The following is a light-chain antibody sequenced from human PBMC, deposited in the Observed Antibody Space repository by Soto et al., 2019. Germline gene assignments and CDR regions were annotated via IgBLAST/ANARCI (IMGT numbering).Light chain of an antibody. V-gene: IGKV2-28*01. CDR1: QSLLQSNGYNY. CDR3: MQALQTPYT. CDR2: LGS. Sequence: DIVMSQSPLSLPVTPGEPASISCRSSQSLLQSNGYNYLDWYLQKPGQSPQLLVYLGSYRASGVPARFSASGACADFTLKISRVEAEDVGVYYCMQALQTPYTFGQGTKLEIK. J-gene: IGKJ2*01.